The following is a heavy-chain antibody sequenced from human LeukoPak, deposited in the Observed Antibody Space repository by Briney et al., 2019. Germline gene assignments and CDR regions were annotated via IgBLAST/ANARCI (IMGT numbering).Heavy chain of an antibody. CDR2: INHSGST. J-gene: IGHJ6*03. V-gene: IGHV4-34*01. CDR1: GGSFSGYY. D-gene: IGHD4-17*01. Sequence: SETLSLTCAVYGGSFSGYYWSWIRQPPGKGLEWIGEINHSGSTNYNPSLKSRVTISVDTSKTPFSLKLSSVTAADTAVYYCARSHTVTTQIGSRSYYYYYYMDVWGKGTTVTVSS. CDR3: ARSHTVTTQIGSRSYYYYYYMDV.